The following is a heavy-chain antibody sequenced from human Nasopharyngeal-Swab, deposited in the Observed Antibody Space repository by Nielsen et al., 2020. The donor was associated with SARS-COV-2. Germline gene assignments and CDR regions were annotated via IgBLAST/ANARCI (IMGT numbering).Heavy chain of an antibody. D-gene: IGHD6-19*01. CDR2: IHYSGNT. CDR3: ARQCVPVVGPCNWLNP. Sequence: GSLRLSCTVSGGSISTHYWSWIRQSPGKGLEWIGYIHYSGNTYYNPSLKGRITISVDTSKNQFSLELTSVTAADTAVYYCARQCVPVVGPCNWLNPWGQGTLVTVSS. CDR1: GGSISTHY. J-gene: IGHJ5*02. V-gene: IGHV4-59*08.